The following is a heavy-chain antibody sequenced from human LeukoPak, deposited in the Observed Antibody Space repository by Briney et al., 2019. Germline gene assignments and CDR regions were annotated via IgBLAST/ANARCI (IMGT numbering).Heavy chain of an antibody. CDR3: ARQEDYAFDI. Sequence: GGSLRLSCAASGFTFSNYWMSWVRQAPGRGLEWVANIKQDGSEKYYVDSVKGRFPISRDNAKNSLYLQLNSLRAEDTAVYYCARQEDYAFDIWGQGTMVTVSS. CDR2: IKQDGSEK. J-gene: IGHJ3*02. CDR1: GFTFSNYW. V-gene: IGHV3-7*01. D-gene: IGHD2-15*01.